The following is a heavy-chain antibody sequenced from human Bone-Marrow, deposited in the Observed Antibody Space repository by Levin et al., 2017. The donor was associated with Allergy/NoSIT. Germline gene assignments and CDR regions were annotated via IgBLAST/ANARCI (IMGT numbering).Heavy chain of an antibody. CDR3: ARRDTSMVTWCFDP. Sequence: SSETLSLTCTVSGGSVSRGNHYWSWIRQPPGEGLEWIGYIHYSGSANYNPSLKSRVSISLDSSKNQFSLKLTSVTAADTAVYYCARRDTSMVTWCFDPWGQGTLVTVSS. V-gene: IGHV4-61*01. CDR2: IHYSGSA. CDR1: GGSVSRGNHY. D-gene: IGHD5-18*01. J-gene: IGHJ5*02.